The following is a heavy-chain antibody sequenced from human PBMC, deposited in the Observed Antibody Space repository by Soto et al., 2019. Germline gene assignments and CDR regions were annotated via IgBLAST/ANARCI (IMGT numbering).Heavy chain of an antibody. D-gene: IGHD5-12*01. CDR3: ARGISVATPQEVGWFDP. V-gene: IGHV4-59*01. J-gene: IGHJ5*02. CDR2: IYYSGST. Sequence: SETLSLTCTVSGGSISSYYWSWIRQPPGKGLEWIGYIYYSGSTNYNPSLKSRVTISVDTSKNQFSLKLSSVTAADTAVYYCARGISVATPQEVGWFDPWGQGTLVTVSS. CDR1: GGSISSYY.